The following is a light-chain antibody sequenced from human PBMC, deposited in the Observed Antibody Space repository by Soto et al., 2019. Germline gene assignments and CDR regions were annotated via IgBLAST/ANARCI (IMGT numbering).Light chain of an antibody. CDR1: SSDVGGYSY. Sequence: QSALTQPPSASGSPGQSVTISCTGTSSDVGGYSYVSWYQQHPGKAPKLMIYEVSKRPSGVPDRFSGSKSGNTASLTVSGLQAEDEADYYCSSYAGSNGVVFGGGTQLTVL. CDR3: SSYAGSNGVV. J-gene: IGLJ2*01. V-gene: IGLV2-8*01. CDR2: EVS.